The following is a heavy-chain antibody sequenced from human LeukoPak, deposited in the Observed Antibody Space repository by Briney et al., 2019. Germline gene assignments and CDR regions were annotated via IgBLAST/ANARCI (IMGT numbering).Heavy chain of an antibody. Sequence: PSETLSLTCAVSGGSISSGGYSWSWLRQPPGKGLEWIGYIYHSGSTYYNPSLKSRVTISVDRSKNQFSLKLSSVTAADTAVYYYARGSGDYDILTGYRVDAFDIWGQGTMVTVSS. D-gene: IGHD3-9*01. V-gene: IGHV4-30-2*01. J-gene: IGHJ3*02. CDR2: IYHSGST. CDR1: GGSISSGGYS. CDR3: ARGSGDYDILTGYRVDAFDI.